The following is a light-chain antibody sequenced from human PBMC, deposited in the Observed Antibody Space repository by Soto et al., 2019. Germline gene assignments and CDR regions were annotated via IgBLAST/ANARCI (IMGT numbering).Light chain of an antibody. CDR2: EVS. Sequence: QSALTQPPSASGSPGQSVTISCTGTSSDVGGYNYVSWYQQHPGKAPKLMIYEVSKRPSGVPDRFSGSKSGNTASLTVSGLQAEDAADYYRSSYAGSNNYVFGTGTKLTVL. CDR3: SSYAGSNNYV. CDR1: SSDVGGYNY. V-gene: IGLV2-8*01. J-gene: IGLJ1*01.